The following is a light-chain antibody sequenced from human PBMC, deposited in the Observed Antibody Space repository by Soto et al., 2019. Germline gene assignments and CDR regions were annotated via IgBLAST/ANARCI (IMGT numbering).Light chain of an antibody. Sequence: QSVLTQPPSVSGSPGQSVTISCTGTTSDVGTYNRVSWYQQPPGKAPKLMIYEVTNRPSGVSNRFSGSKSVNTAPLTISGLQPEDEADYYCSSYTSSSTPDAFGTGTKVTVL. CDR1: TSDVGTYNR. CDR3: SSYTSSSTPDA. V-gene: IGLV2-18*02. CDR2: EVT. J-gene: IGLJ1*01.